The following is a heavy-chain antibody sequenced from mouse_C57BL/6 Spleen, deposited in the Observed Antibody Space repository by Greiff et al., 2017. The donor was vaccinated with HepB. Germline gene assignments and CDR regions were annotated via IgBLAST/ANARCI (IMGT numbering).Heavy chain of an antibody. V-gene: IGHV1-80*01. CDR1: GYAFSSYW. CDR3: ARGLEGYFDV. Sequence: QVHVKQSGAELVKPGASVKISCKASGYAFSSYWMNWVKQRPGKGLEWIGQIYPGDGDTNYNGKFKGKATLTADKSSSTAYMQLSSLTSEDSAVYCCARGLEGYFDVWGTGTTVTVSS. CDR2: IYPGDGDT. J-gene: IGHJ1*03. D-gene: IGHD2-13*01.